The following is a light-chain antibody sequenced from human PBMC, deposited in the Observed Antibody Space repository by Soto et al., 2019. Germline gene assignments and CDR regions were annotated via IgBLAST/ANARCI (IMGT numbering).Light chain of an antibody. V-gene: IGLV2-8*01. Sequence: QSALTQPPSASGSPGQSVTISCTGTSSDVGAYNYVSWYQQHAGKAPKLVIYEVTKRPSGVPDRFSGSKSANTASLTVSGLQAEDEADYYCSSFASSNTWVFGRDQADRP. J-gene: IGLJ3*02. CDR2: EVT. CDR3: SSFASSNTWV. CDR1: SSDVGAYNY.